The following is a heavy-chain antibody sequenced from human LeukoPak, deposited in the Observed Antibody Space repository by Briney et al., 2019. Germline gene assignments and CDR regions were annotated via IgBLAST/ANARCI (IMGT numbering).Heavy chain of an antibody. CDR3: ARVGGCCSSTSCYGGIDP. CDR2: IYYSGST. J-gene: IGHJ5*02. V-gene: IGHV4-59*01. CDR1: GGSISSYY. D-gene: IGHD2-2*01. Sequence: SETLSLTCTVSGGSISSYYWSWIRQPPGKGLEWIGYIYYSGSTNYNPSLKSRVTISVDTSKNQFSLKLSSVTAADTAVYYCARVGGCCSSTSCYGGIDPWGQGTLVTVSS.